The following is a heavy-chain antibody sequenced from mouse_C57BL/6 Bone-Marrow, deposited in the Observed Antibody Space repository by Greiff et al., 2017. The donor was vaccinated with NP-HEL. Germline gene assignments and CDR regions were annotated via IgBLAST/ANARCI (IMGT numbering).Heavy chain of an antibody. J-gene: IGHJ4*01. Sequence: VQVVESGAELAKPGASVKLSCKASGYTFTSYWMYWVKQRPGQGLEWIGYINPSSGYTKYNQKFKDKATLTADKSSSTAYMQLSSLTYEDSAVYCCARLVGYYAMDYWGQGTSVTVSS. CDR1: GYTFTSYW. CDR3: ARLVGYYAMDY. CDR2: INPSSGYT. V-gene: IGHV1-7*01.